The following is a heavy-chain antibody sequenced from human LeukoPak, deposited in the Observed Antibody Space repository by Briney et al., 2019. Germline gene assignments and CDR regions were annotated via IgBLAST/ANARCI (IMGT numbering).Heavy chain of an antibody. D-gene: IGHD3-22*01. V-gene: IGHV4-31*03. CDR2: IYYSGST. J-gene: IGHJ4*02. CDR1: GDSISSSGYY. Sequence: TSETLSLTCTVSGDSISSSGYYWDWIRQHPGKGLEWIGYIYYSGSTYYNPSLKSRVTISVDTSRNQFSLTLTSVTAADTAVYYCGRGVTMIVVWGQGTLVTVSS. CDR3: GRGVTMIVV.